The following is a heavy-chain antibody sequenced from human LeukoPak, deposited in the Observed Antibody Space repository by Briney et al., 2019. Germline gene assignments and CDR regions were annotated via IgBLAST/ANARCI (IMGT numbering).Heavy chain of an antibody. J-gene: IGHJ5*02. D-gene: IGHD3-3*01. CDR2: INHSGST. CDR1: GGSFSGYY. CDR3: ARQRMEWLKDRGWSDP. V-gene: IGHV4-34*01. Sequence: SETLSLTCAVYGGSFSGYYWSWIRQPPGKGLEWIGEINHSGSTNYNPSLKSRVTISVDTSKNHFSLKLSSVTAADTAVYYCARQRMEWLKDRGWSDPWGQGTLVTVSS.